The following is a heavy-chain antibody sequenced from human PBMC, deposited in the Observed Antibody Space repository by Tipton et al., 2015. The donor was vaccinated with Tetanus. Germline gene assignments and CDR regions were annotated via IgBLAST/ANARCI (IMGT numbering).Heavy chain of an antibody. V-gene: IGHV6-1*01. CDR1: GDSVSSNSAA. CDR3: VRGGRGMTVALFDS. D-gene: IGHD6-19*01. CDR2: TYYASGWHN. J-gene: IGHJ4*02. Sequence: GLVKPSQTLSVTCAISGDSVSSNSAAWNWVRQSPTRGLEWLGRTYYASGWHNDYAASVKSRITINPDTSKNQFSLQLNSVTPEDTAVYYCVRGGRGMTVALFDSWGQGTLATVSS.